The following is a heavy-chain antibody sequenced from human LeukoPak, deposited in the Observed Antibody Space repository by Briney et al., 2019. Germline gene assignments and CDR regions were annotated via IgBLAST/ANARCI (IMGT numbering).Heavy chain of an antibody. CDR1: GYTFTGYY. V-gene: IGHV1-2*04. J-gene: IGHJ5*02. CDR2: IXPNSGGT. CDR3: ARXXXVRGYXYGIPPTARWFDP. Sequence: ASVKVSCKASGYTFTGYYMHWVRQAPGQGLEWMGWIXPNSGGTNYAQKFQGWVTMTRDTSISTAYMELSRLRSDDTAVYYCARXXXVRGYXYGIPPTARWFDPWGQGTLVTVSS. D-gene: IGHD5-18*01.